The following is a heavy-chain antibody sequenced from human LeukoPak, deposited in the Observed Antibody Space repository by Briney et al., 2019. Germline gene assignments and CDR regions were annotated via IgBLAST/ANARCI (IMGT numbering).Heavy chain of an antibody. Sequence: PGESLRLSCAASGFTFTTYGLHWVRQVPGKGLEWVAAIASNGGSEYYAVSVKGRFTISRDNSKNTLFLQVNSLRPDDTAVYYCAKRGHYSINWYHYFDYWGQGTLVTVSS. V-gene: IGHV3-30*18. CDR3: AKRGHYSINWYHYFDY. CDR2: IASNGGSE. D-gene: IGHD6-13*01. CDR1: GFTFTTYG. J-gene: IGHJ4*02.